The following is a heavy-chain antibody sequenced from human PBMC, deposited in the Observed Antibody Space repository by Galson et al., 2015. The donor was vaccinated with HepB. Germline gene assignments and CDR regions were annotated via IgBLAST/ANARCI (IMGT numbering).Heavy chain of an antibody. D-gene: IGHD5-24*01. CDR2: IIPIFGTA. V-gene: IGHV1-69*13. Sequence: SVKVSCKASGGTLSSYAISWVRQAPGQGLEWMGGIIPIFGTANYAQKFQGRVTITADESTSTAYMELSSLRSEDTAVYYCARLGGKMATELDVWGQGTTVTVSS. CDR1: GGTLSSYA. CDR3: ARLGGKMATELDV. J-gene: IGHJ6*02.